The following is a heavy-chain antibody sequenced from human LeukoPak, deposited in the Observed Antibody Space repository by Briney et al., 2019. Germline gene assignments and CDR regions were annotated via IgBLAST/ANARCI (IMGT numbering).Heavy chain of an antibody. CDR1: GYSFSSHW. V-gene: IGHV5-51*01. J-gene: IGHJ4*02. Sequence: GESLKISCKGSGYSFSSHWIGWVRQMPGKGLEWMGIINPDDSDTRYNPSFQGQVTISADKSITTAYLQWSSLKASDTAMYYCTRKNTLRSPSDYWGQGTLVTVSS. CDR2: INPDDSDT. D-gene: IGHD4-17*01. CDR3: TRKNTLRSPSDY.